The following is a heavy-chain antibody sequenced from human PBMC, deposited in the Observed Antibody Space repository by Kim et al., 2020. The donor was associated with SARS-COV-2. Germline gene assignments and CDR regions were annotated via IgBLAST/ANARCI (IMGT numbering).Heavy chain of an antibody. CDR3: AKDLLRYFDWLLYWNNW. V-gene: IGHV3-30*18. CDR2: ISYDGSNK. Sequence: GGSLRLSCAASGFTFSSYGMHWVRQAPGKGLEWVAVISYDGSNKYYADSVKGRFTISRDNSKNTLYLQMNSLRAEDTAVYYCAKDLLRYFDWLLYWNNW. J-gene: IGHJ5*01. CDR1: GFTFSSYG. D-gene: IGHD3-9*01.